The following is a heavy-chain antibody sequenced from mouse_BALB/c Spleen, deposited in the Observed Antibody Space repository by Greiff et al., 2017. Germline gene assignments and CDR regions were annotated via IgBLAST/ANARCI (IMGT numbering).Heavy chain of an antibody. CDR2: IDPANGNT. J-gene: IGHJ1*01. V-gene: IGHV14-3*02. CDR3: ARWDWYFDV. Sequence: EVKLQESGAELVKPGASVKLSCTASGFNIKDTYMHWVKQRPEQGLEWIGRIDPANGNTKYDPKFPGKATISADPSSNTAYLQLSSLTSEDTAVYYCARWDWYFDVWGAGTTVTVSS. CDR1: GFNIKDTY.